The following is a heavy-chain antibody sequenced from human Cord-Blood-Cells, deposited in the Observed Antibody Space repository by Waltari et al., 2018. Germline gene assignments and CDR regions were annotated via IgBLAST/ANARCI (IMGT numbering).Heavy chain of an antibody. V-gene: IGHV4-34*01. D-gene: IGHD2-2*01. CDR1: GGSFRGSY. Sequence: QVQLQQWGAGLLKPSESLSLTCAVYGGSFRGSYWSWIRQPPGKGLEWIGEINHSGSTNYNPSLKSRVTISVDTSKNQFSLKLSSVTAADTAVYYCARLYCSSTSCNFDYWGQGTLVTVSS. CDR2: INHSGST. CDR3: ARLYCSSTSCNFDY. J-gene: IGHJ4*02.